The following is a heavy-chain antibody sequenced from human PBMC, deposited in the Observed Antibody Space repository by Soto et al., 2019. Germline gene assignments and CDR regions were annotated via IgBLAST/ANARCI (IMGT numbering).Heavy chain of an antibody. Sequence: GGSLRLSCAASGFTFSSYWMSWVRQAPGKGLEWVANIKQDGSEKYYVDSVKGRFTISRDNAKNSLYLQMNSLRAEDTAVYYCARLITMVRGVILDYFDYWGQGTLVTVSS. CDR2: IKQDGSEK. V-gene: IGHV3-7*01. D-gene: IGHD3-10*01. CDR1: GFTFSSYW. CDR3: ARLITMVRGVILDYFDY. J-gene: IGHJ4*02.